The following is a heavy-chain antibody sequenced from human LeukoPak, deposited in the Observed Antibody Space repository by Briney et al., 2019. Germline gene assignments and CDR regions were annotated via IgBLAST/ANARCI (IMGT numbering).Heavy chain of an antibody. J-gene: IGHJ4*02. Sequence: NPSETLSLTCAVYGGSFSGYYWSWIRQPPGKGLEWIGEINHSGSTNYNPSLKSRVIISVDTSKNHFSLKLSSVTAADTAVYYCARAPNYDFWSGYLDYWGQGTLVTVSS. CDR1: GGSFSGYY. D-gene: IGHD3-3*01. CDR2: INHSGST. V-gene: IGHV4-34*01. CDR3: ARAPNYDFWSGYLDY.